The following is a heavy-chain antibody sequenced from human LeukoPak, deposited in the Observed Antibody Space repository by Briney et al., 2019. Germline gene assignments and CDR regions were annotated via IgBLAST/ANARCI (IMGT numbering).Heavy chain of an antibody. Sequence: SVKVSCKASGGTFSSYAISWVRQAPGQGLEWMGRIIPILGIANYAQKFQGRVTITADKSTSTAYMELSSLRSEDTAVYYCARVPSSWAYYFDYWGQGTLVTVSS. J-gene: IGHJ4*02. CDR1: GGTFSSYA. V-gene: IGHV1-69*04. CDR3: ARVPSSWAYYFDY. CDR2: IIPILGIA. D-gene: IGHD6-13*01.